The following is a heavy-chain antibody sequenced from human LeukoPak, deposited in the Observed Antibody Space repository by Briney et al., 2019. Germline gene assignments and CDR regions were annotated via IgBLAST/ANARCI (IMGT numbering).Heavy chain of an antibody. Sequence: SETLSLTCTVSGGSISSSSYYWGWIRQPPGKGLEWIGSIYYSGSTYYNPSLKSRVTISVDTSKNQFSLKLSSVTAADTAVYYCARKRGQLDLYFQHWGQGTLVTVSS. J-gene: IGHJ1*01. V-gene: IGHV4-39*01. CDR2: IYYSGST. CDR1: GGSISSSSYY. D-gene: IGHD6-13*01. CDR3: ARKRGQLDLYFQH.